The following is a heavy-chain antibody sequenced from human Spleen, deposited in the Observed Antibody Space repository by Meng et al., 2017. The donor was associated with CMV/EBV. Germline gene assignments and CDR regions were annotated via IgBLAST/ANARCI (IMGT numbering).Heavy chain of an antibody. D-gene: IGHD6-19*01. Sequence: GESLKISCAASGFTFDNYGMSWVRQAPGKGLEWVANIKQDRSEKYYVDSVKGRFTISRDNAKNSLYLQMNSLRAEDTAVYYCARVGQKQWRVGWGQGTLVTVSS. CDR1: GFTFDNYG. CDR3: ARVGQKQWRVG. V-gene: IGHV3-7*01. J-gene: IGHJ4*02. CDR2: IKQDRSEK.